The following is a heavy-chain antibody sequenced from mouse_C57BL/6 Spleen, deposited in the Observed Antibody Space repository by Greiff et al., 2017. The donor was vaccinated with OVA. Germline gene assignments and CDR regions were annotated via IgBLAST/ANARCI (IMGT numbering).Heavy chain of an antibody. CDR2: IDPETGGT. CDR3: TRWYYGSSHYFDY. J-gene: IGHJ2*01. CDR1: GYTFTDYE. Sequence: QVQLKQSGAELVRPGASVTLSCKASGYTFTDYEMHWVKQTPVHGLEWIGAIDPETGGTAYNQKFKGKAILTADKSSSTAYMELRSLTSEDSAVYYCTRWYYGSSHYFDYWGQGTTLTVSS. V-gene: IGHV1-15*01. D-gene: IGHD1-1*01.